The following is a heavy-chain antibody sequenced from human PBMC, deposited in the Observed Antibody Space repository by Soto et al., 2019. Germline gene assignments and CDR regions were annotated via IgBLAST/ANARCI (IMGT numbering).Heavy chain of an antibody. Sequence: SETLSLTCAVYGGSFSGYYWSWIRQPPGKGLEWIGEINHSGSTNYNPSLKSRVTISVDTSKNQFSLKLSSVTAADTAVYYCARGKRSAAALDYYYGMDVSGQGTTVTVSS. CDR3: ARGKRSAAALDYYYGMDV. V-gene: IGHV4-34*01. D-gene: IGHD6-13*01. CDR1: GGSFSGYY. J-gene: IGHJ6*02. CDR2: INHSGST.